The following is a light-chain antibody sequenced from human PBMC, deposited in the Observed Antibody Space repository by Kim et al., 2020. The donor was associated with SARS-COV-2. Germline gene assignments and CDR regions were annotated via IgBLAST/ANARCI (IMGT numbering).Light chain of an antibody. CDR1: SLRSYY. J-gene: IGLJ3*02. V-gene: IGLV3-19*01. Sequence: SSELTQDPAVSVALGQTVRITCQGDSLRSYYASWYQQKPGQAPIVVIYGKNNRPSGVPDRFSGSTSGNTTSLTITGTQAGDEADYYCNSRDSSGYHLVFG. CDR3: NSRDSSGYHLV. CDR2: GKN.